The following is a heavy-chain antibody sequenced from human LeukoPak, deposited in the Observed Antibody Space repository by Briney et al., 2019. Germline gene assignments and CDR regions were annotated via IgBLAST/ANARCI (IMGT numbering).Heavy chain of an antibody. D-gene: IGHD5-24*01. CDR3: ARGWRWLQFTLNPYVDY. J-gene: IGHJ4*02. Sequence: PSETLSLTCAVYGGSFSGYYWSWIRQPPGKGLEWIGEINHSGSTNYNPSLKSRVTISVDTSKNQFSLKLSSVTAADTAVYYCARGWRWLQFTLNPYVDYWGQGTLVTVSS. V-gene: IGHV4-34*01. CDR2: INHSGST. CDR1: GGSFSGYY.